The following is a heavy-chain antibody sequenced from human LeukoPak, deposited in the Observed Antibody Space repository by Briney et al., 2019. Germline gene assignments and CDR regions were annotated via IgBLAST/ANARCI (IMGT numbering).Heavy chain of an antibody. CDR3: AKGGANRVYYFDS. Sequence: GGSLRLSCAASGITFSSYAMNWVRQAPGKGLEWVSTITGTGGDTNYADSVKGRVTISRDNSKNTLYLRMNSLRAEDTATYYCAKGGANRVYYFDSWGQGTLVTVSS. CDR1: GITFSSYA. D-gene: IGHD2/OR15-2a*01. V-gene: IGHV3-23*01. CDR2: ITGTGGDT. J-gene: IGHJ4*02.